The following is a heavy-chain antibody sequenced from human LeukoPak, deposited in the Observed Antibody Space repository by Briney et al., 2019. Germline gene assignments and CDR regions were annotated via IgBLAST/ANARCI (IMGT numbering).Heavy chain of an antibody. V-gene: IGHV3-30*18. Sequence: GGSLRLSCAASGFTFSSYGMHWVRQAPGKGLEWVAVISYDGSNKYYADSVKGRFTISRDNSKNTLYLQMNSLRAEDTAVCYCAKPYDYGDPRDYWGQGTLVTVSS. CDR1: GFTFSSYG. CDR3: AKPYDYGDPRDY. J-gene: IGHJ4*02. CDR2: ISYDGSNK. D-gene: IGHD4-17*01.